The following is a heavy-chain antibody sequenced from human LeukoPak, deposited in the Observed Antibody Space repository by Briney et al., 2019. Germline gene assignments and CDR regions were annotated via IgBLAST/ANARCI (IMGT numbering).Heavy chain of an antibody. V-gene: IGHV4-34*01. CDR1: GGSFSGYY. Sequence: SKTLSLTCAVYGGSFSGYYWSWIRQPPGKGLEWIGEINHSGSTNYNPSLKSRVTISVDTSKNQFSLKLSSVTAADTAVYYCARATGPFYYYYGMDVWGQGTTVTVSS. CDR3: ARATGPFYYYYGMDV. J-gene: IGHJ6*02. CDR2: INHSGST. D-gene: IGHD3-9*01.